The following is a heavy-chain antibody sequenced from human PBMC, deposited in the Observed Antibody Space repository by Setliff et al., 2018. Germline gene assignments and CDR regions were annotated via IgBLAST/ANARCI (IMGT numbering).Heavy chain of an antibody. CDR1: GGSISSHY. CDR2: LYTSGDT. CDR3: ARDRVVVLAGRRGFYFDY. Sequence: SETLSLTCTVSGGSISSHYWTWIRQPAGKGLEWIGRLYTSGDTNYNPSLKSRVSMSLDTSKNQFSLKLSSVTAVDTAVYYCARDRVVVLAGRRGFYFDYWGQGTQVTVSS. D-gene: IGHD2-15*01. J-gene: IGHJ4*02. V-gene: IGHV4-4*07.